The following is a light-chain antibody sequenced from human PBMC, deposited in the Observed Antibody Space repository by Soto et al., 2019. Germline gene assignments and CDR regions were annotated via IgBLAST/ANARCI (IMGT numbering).Light chain of an antibody. CDR2: GSS. Sequence: QAVVTQPPSVSGAPGQRVTISCTGSSSNIGAGYDVHWYQQLPGTAPKLLIYGSSNRPSGVPGRFSGSKSGTSASLAITGLQAEDEADYYCQSYDSSLSGSVFGGGTKLTVL. J-gene: IGLJ3*02. CDR3: QSYDSSLSGSV. CDR1: SSNIGAGYD. V-gene: IGLV1-40*01.